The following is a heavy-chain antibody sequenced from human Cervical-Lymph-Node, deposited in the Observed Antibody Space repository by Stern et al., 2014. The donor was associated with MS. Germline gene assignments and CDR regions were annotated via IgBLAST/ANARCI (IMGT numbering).Heavy chain of an antibody. CDR3: ARYRGTFYFDN. CDR2: IILIFGTV. V-gene: IGHV1-69*06. D-gene: IGHD1-1*01. CDR1: GGTFSTYS. J-gene: IGHJ4*02. Sequence: VQLVESEAEVKRPGSSVRVSCKASGGTFSTYSISWVRQAPGQGLEWMGGIILIFGTVNYAQKFQGRLTMSADKSTSTVYLDLNSLRSEDTAMYYCARYRGTFYFDNWGQGTLVTVSS.